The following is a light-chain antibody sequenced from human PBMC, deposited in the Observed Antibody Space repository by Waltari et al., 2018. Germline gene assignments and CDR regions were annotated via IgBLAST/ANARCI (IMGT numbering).Light chain of an antibody. V-gene: IGKV3-20*01. J-gene: IGKJ2*01. CDR1: QSFSSSF. CDR2: GAS. CDR3: QQYGGSPPYT. Sequence: EIVLTQSPGTLSLSPGDRATLSCRASQSFSSSFLAWYQQKPGQAPRLLIYGASSRATGIPDRFSGGGSGTDFTLTISRLEPEDFAVYYCQQYGGSPPYTFGQGTTLEIK.